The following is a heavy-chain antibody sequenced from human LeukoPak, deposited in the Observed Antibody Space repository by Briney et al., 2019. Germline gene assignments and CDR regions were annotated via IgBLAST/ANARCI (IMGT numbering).Heavy chain of an antibody. Sequence: PGGSLRLSCAASGFIFSDHYMDWVRQAPGKGLEWVSAISGSGGSTYYADSVKGRFTISRDNSKNTLYLQMNSLRAEDTAVYYCAKGSYYDFWSGYYSFDYWGQGTLVTVSS. J-gene: IGHJ4*02. CDR2: ISGSGGST. CDR3: AKGSYYDFWSGYYSFDY. D-gene: IGHD3-3*01. CDR1: GFIFSDHY. V-gene: IGHV3-23*01.